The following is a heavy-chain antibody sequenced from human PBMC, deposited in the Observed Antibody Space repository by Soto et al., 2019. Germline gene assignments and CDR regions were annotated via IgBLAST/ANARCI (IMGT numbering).Heavy chain of an antibody. Sequence: GESLKISCAASGFTFSSYWMSWVRQAPGKGLEWVANIKQDGSEKYYVDSVKGRFTISRDNAKNSLYLQMNSLRAEDTAVYYCARVSCSGGSCYYFDYWGQGTLVTVSS. CDR3: ARVSCSGGSCYYFDY. J-gene: IGHJ4*02. CDR1: GFTFSSYW. V-gene: IGHV3-7*01. D-gene: IGHD2-15*01. CDR2: IKQDGSEK.